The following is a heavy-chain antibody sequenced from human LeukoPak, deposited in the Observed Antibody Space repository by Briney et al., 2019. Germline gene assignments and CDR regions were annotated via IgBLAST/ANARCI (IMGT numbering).Heavy chain of an antibody. Sequence: PGGSLRLSCATSGFTFSSYTMNWVRQFPGKGLEWVSSISSRSTNIYYADSVKGRFTISRDNAKNSLYLQMNSLRAEDTAVYYCALNYYGGFDYWGQGTLVTVSS. CDR3: ALNYYGGFDY. CDR2: ISSRSTNI. J-gene: IGHJ4*02. V-gene: IGHV3-21*01. D-gene: IGHD4-23*01. CDR1: GFTFSSYT.